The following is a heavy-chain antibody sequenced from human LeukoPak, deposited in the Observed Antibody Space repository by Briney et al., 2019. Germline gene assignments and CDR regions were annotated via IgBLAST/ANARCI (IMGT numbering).Heavy chain of an antibody. CDR3: TTIEGYSYGYVGARDPRYYYGMDV. CDR2: IRSKANSYAT. Sequence: PGGSLRLSCAASGFTFSGSAMHWVRQASGKGLEWVGRIRSKANSYATAYAASVKGRFTISRDDSKNTAYLQMNSLKTEDTAVYYCTTIEGYSYGYVGARDPRYYYGMDVWGQGTTVTVSS. D-gene: IGHD5-18*01. V-gene: IGHV3-73*01. J-gene: IGHJ6*02. CDR1: GFTFSGSA.